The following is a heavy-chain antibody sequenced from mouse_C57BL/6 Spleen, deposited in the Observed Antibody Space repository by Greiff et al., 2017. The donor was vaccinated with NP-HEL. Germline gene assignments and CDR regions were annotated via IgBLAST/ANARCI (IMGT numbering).Heavy chain of an antibody. J-gene: IGHJ4*01. CDR2: INPSSGYT. Sequence: LQESGAELARPGASVKMSCKASGYTFTSYTMHWVKQRPGQGLEWIGYINPSSGYTKYNQKFKDKATLTADKSSSTAYMQLSSLTSEDSAVYYCARVARAYYAMDYWGQGTSVTVSS. V-gene: IGHV1-4*01. CDR1: GYTFTSYT. CDR3: ARVARAYYAMDY. D-gene: IGHD3-3*01.